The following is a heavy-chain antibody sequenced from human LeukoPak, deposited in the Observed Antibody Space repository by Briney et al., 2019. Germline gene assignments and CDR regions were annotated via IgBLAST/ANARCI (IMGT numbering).Heavy chain of an antibody. CDR1: GFTFSSYG. V-gene: IGHV3-30*03. CDR2: ISYDGSNR. D-gene: IGHD4-17*01. Sequence: GSLRLSCAASGFTFSSYGMHWVRQAPGKGLEWVAVISYDGSNRYYADSVKGRFTISRDTSKNTLYLQMNSLRAEDTAVYYCARYGDYWYYFDYWGQGTLVTVSS. CDR3: ARYGDYWYYFDY. J-gene: IGHJ4*02.